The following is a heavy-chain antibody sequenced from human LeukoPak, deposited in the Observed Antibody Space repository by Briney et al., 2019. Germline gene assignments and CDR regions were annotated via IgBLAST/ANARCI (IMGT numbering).Heavy chain of an antibody. J-gene: IGHJ5*02. CDR3: ARGPVGYYGSGSYYAQFDP. Sequence: SETLSLTCAVYGGSFSGYYWSWVRQPPGKGREWIGEINHSGSTNYNPSLKRRGTISVDTSKNQFSLKLSSANAADTAVYSCARGPVGYYGSGSYYAQFDPWGQGPLVTVSS. V-gene: IGHV4-34*01. CDR1: GGSFSGYY. CDR2: INHSGST. D-gene: IGHD3-10*01.